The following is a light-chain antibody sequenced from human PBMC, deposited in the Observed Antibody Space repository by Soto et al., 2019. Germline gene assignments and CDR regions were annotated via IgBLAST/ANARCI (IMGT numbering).Light chain of an antibody. Sequence: QSALTQPPSASGSPGQSVTISCTGTSSDVGVYNYVSWYQQHPSKAPKLMIYEVSKRPSGVPDRFSGSKSGNTASLTVSGLKAEDEADYYCSSFAGNNNLVFGGGTKVTVL. CDR1: SSDVGVYNY. CDR3: SSFAGNNNLV. CDR2: EVS. V-gene: IGLV2-8*01. J-gene: IGLJ2*01.